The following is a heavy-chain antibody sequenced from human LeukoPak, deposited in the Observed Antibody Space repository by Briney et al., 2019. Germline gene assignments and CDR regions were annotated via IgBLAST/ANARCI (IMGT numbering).Heavy chain of an antibody. D-gene: IGHD3-9*01. J-gene: IGHJ4*02. CDR2: IIPIFGTA. V-gene: IGHV1-69*13. CDR3: ARRAILTGYPYYLDY. CDR1: GGTFSSYA. Sequence: WASVKVSCKASGGTFSSYAIGWVRQAPGQGLEWMGGIIPIFGTANYAQKFQGRVTITADESTSTAYMELSSLRSEDTAVYYCARRAILTGYPYYLDYWGQGTLVTVSS.